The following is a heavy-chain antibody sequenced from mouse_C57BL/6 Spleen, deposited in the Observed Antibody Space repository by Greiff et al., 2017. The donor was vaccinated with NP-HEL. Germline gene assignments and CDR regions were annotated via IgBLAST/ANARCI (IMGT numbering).Heavy chain of an antibody. Sequence: DVKLVESGGGLVQPGGSLKLSCAASGFTFSDYYMYWVRQTPEKRLEWVAYISNGGGSTYYPDTVKGRFTISRDNAKNTLYLQMSRLKSEDTAMYYCARHPDYYGSSPAWFAYWGQGTLVTVSA. D-gene: IGHD1-1*01. CDR2: ISNGGGST. CDR3: ARHPDYYGSSPAWFAY. J-gene: IGHJ3*01. CDR1: GFTFSDYY. V-gene: IGHV5-12*01.